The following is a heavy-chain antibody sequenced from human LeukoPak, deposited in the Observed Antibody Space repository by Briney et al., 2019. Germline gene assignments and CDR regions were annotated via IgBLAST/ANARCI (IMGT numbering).Heavy chain of an antibody. CDR2: ISGSGGST. Sequence: GGSLRLSCAASGFTFNSYAMSWVRQAPGKGLEWVSAISGSGGSTYYADSVKGRFTISRDNSKNTLYLQMNSLRAEYTAVYYCAKSPIFTDPYYFDYWGQGTLVTVSS. V-gene: IGHV3-23*01. CDR1: GFTFNSYA. J-gene: IGHJ4*02. CDR3: AKSPIFTDPYYFDY. D-gene: IGHD3-3*02.